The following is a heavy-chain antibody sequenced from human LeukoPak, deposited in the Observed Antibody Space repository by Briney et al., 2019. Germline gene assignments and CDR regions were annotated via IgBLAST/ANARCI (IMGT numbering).Heavy chain of an antibody. CDR3: ASPTSRYYYYGMDV. Sequence: GSSVKVSCKASGGTFSSYAISWVRQAPGQGLEWMGGIIPIFGTANYAQKFPGRVTITADESTSTAYMELSSLRSEDTAVYYCASPTSRYYYYGMDVWGQGTTVTVSS. CDR1: GGTFSSYA. V-gene: IGHV1-69*01. CDR2: IIPIFGTA. J-gene: IGHJ6*02.